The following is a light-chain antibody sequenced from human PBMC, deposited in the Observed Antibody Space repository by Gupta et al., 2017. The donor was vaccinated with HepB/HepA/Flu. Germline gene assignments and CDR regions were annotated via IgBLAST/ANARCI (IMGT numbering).Light chain of an antibody. CDR2: WAS. CDR3: QQYYSTPRT. V-gene: IGKV4-1*01. Sequence: DIVMTQSPESLAVSLGERATINCKSSQSVLYSSNNMNYLAWYQQKPGQPPKLLIYWASTRESGVPDRFSGSGSGTDFTLTISSLQAEDVAVYYCQQYYSTPRTFGPGTKVEVK. J-gene: IGKJ1*01. CDR1: QSVLYSSNNMNY.